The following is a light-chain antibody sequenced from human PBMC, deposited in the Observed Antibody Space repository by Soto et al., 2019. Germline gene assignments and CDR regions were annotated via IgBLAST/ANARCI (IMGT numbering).Light chain of an antibody. V-gene: IGLV2-8*01. CDR2: EVS. Sequence: QSALTQPPSASASPGQSVTISCTGTSSDVGAYDYVSWYQQHPGKVPKLMIYEVSKRPTGVPDRFSGSKSGNTASLTVSELQAEDEADYYCCSYGGSSNPYVFGTGTKLTVL. CDR1: SSDVGAYDY. CDR3: CSYGGSSNPYV. J-gene: IGLJ1*01.